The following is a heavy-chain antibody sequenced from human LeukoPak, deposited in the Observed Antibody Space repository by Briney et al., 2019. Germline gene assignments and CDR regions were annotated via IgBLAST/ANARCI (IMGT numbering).Heavy chain of an antibody. V-gene: IGHV3-53*01. CDR1: GFTVSNNY. Sequence: HPGGSLRLSCAASGFTVSNNYMSWVRQTPGKGLEWVSLIYSGGSTYYADSVKGRFTISRDNSENTLSLQMNSLRAEDTAVYYCAKLPADGTLHFMDVWGQGSAVIVSS. D-gene: IGHD6-13*01. CDR2: IYSGGST. CDR3: AKLPADGTLHFMDV. J-gene: IGHJ6*02.